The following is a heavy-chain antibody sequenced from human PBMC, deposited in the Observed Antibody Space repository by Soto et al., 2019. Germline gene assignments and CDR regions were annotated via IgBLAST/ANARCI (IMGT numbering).Heavy chain of an antibody. J-gene: IGHJ6*02. V-gene: IGHV1-2*04. CDR1: GYTFTGYY. CDR2: INPNSGGT. CDR3: ARDGPAFTPYYYYYGMDV. Sequence: ASVKVSCKASGYTFTGYYMHWVRQAPGQGLEWKGWINPNSGGTNYAQKLQGWVTMTRDTSISTAYMELSRLRSDDTAVYYCARDGPAFTPYYYYYGMDVWGQGTTVTVSS.